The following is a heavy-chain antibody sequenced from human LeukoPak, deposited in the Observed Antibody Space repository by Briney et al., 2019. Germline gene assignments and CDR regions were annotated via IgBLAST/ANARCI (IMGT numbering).Heavy chain of an antibody. CDR2: IYHSGST. J-gene: IGHJ4*02. V-gene: IGHV4-59*08. CDR1: GGSISSYY. D-gene: IGHD6-6*01. Sequence: SETLSLTCTVSGGSISSYYWSWIRQPPGKGLEWIGSIYHSGSTYYNPSLKSRVTISVDTSKNQFSLKLSSVTAADTAVYYCARLSSIAADYWGQGTLVTVSS. CDR3: ARLSSIAADY.